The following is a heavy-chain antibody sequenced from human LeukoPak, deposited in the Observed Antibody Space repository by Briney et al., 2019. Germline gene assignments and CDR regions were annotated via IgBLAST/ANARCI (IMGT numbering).Heavy chain of an antibody. J-gene: IGHJ6*04. CDR3: ARGSGKTNYGMDV. D-gene: IGHD3-10*01. CDR2: ITPIFGTA. V-gene: IGHV1-69*06. Sequence: SVKVSCKASGGTFISYAISWVRQAPGQGLEWMGGITPIFGTANYAQKFQGRVTITADKSTSTAYMELSSLRSEDTAVYYCARGSGKTNYGMDVWGKGTTVTVSS. CDR1: GGTFISYA.